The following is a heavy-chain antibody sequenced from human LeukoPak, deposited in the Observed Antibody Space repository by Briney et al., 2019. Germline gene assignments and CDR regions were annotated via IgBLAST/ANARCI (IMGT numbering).Heavy chain of an antibody. J-gene: IGHJ4*02. CDR3: ARDSAVGSSPYYFDY. CDR2: ISSSSSYI. Sequence: GGSLRLSCAASGFTFSSYSMNWVRQAPGKGLEWVSSISSSSSYIYYADSVKGRFTISRDNAKNSLYLQMSSLRAEDTAVYYCARDSAVGSSPYYFDYWGQGTLVTVSS. CDR1: GFTFSSYS. V-gene: IGHV3-21*01. D-gene: IGHD4-23*01.